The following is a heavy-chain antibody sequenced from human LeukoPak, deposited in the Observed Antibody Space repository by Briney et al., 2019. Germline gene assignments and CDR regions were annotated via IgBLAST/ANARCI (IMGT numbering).Heavy chain of an antibody. CDR1: GYTFTNYH. D-gene: IGHD6-13*01. J-gene: IGHJ4*02. CDR2: INTSGGST. Sequence: ASVKVSCKASGYTFTNYHMHWVRQAPGQGLEWMGMINTSGGSTSYTQKFQGRVTMTRDTSTSTVYMELSSLRSEDTAVYYCAKRSTPGYSNKWCLDFWGQGTLVTVSS. V-gene: IGHV1-46*01. CDR3: AKRSTPGYSNKWCLDF.